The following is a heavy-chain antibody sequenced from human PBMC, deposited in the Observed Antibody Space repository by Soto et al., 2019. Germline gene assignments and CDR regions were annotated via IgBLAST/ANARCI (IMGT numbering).Heavy chain of an antibody. Sequence: SLTCAVYGGSFSGYYWSWIRRPPEKGLEWIGEINHGESASYNPSLKDRVTISLDTSNNHFSLKLTSVTAAHSAVYYCARGYAAPRAANWGQGTLVTVTS. CDR3: ARGYAAPRAAN. J-gene: IGHJ4*02. V-gene: IGHV4-34*01. CDR2: INHGESA. CDR1: GGSFSGYY. D-gene: IGHD2-15*01.